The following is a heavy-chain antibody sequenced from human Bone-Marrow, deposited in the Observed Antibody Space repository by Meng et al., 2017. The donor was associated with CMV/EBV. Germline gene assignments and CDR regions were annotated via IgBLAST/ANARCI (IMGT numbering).Heavy chain of an antibody. V-gene: IGHV4-39*07. CDR3: ARKYVGIAAAESWFDP. CDR2: IYYSGST. Sequence: SETLSLTCTVSGYSISSSSYYWDWIRQPPGKGLEWIGSIYYSGSTYYNPSLKSRVTISVDTSKNQFSLKLSSMTVADTGMYYCARKYVGIAAAESWFDPWGQGTLVTVSS. CDR1: GYSISSSSYY. D-gene: IGHD6-13*01. J-gene: IGHJ5*02.